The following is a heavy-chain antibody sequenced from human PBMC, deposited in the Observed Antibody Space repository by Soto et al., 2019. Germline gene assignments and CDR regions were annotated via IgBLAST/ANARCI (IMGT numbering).Heavy chain of an antibody. V-gene: IGHV1-2*04. CDR1: GYTFTGYY. J-gene: IGHJ6*02. CDR3: AREGRYDYDFSSGHLGMDV. D-gene: IGHD3-3*01. Sequence: AASVKVSCKASGYTFTGYYMHWVRQAPGQGLEWMGWINPNSGGTNYAQKFQGWVTMTRDTSISTAYMELSRLRSDDTAVYYCAREGRYDYDFSSGHLGMDVWGQGTTVTVSS. CDR2: INPNSGGT.